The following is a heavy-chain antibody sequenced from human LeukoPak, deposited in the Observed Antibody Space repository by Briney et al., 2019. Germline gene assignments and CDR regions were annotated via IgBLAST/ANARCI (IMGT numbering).Heavy chain of an antibody. CDR2: TSHDESYK. CDR1: GFTFNTYP. CDR3: ARDRLFYFHSPDYRAGYFYAMDV. Sequence: PGRSLRLSCSASGFTFNTYPMHWVRQSPGKGLERVAVTSHDESYKFYAESVKGRFTISRDNSNNTLYLQMNTLRPEDTSVYYCARDRLFYFHSPDYRAGYFYAMDVWGQGTTVTVSS. J-gene: IGHJ6*02. D-gene: IGHD3-22*01. V-gene: IGHV3-30-3*01.